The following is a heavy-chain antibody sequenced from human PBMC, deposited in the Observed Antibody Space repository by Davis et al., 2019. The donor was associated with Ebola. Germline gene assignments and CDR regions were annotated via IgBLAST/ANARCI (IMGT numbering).Heavy chain of an antibody. D-gene: IGHD2-2*01. V-gene: IGHV3-30-3*01. J-gene: IGHJ4*02. CDR3: ARGPAATQSLDY. CDR2: ISYDGSNK. CDR1: GFTFSGSA. Sequence: GGSLRLSCAASGFTFSGSAMHWVRQAPGKGLEWVAVISYDGSNKYYADSVKGRFTISRNNSKNTLYLQMNSLRAEDTAVYYCARGPAATQSLDYWGQGTLVTVSS.